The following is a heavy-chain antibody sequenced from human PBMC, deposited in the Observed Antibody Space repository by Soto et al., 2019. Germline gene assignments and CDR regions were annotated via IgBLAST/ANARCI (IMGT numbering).Heavy chain of an antibody. Sequence: PSETLSLTCTVSGGSISSGCYFWSWIRQHPGKGLEWIGYIYYSGSTYYNPSLKSRVSISVDTSKNQFSLKLSSVTAADTAVYYCARGDCSGGSCYYFDYWGQGTLVTVSS. J-gene: IGHJ4*02. CDR3: ARGDCSGGSCYYFDY. CDR2: IYYSGST. CDR1: GGSISSGCYF. D-gene: IGHD2-15*01. V-gene: IGHV4-31*03.